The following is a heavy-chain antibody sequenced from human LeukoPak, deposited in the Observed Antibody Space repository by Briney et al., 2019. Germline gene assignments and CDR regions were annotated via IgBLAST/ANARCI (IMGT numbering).Heavy chain of an antibody. CDR3: ARDCSSWYTCGWFDP. J-gene: IGHJ5*02. CDR1: GFTFSSYS. CDR2: ISSSSSTI. D-gene: IGHD6-13*01. Sequence: PGGSLRLSCAASGFTFSSYSMSWVRQAPGKGLEWVSYISSSSSTIYYADSVKGRFTISRDNAKNSLYLQMNSLRAEDTAVYYCARDCSSWYTCGWFDPWGQGTLVTVSS. V-gene: IGHV3-48*01.